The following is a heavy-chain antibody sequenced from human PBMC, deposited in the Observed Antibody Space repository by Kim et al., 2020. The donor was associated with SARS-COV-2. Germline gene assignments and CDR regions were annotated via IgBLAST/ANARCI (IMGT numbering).Heavy chain of an antibody. D-gene: IGHD3-16*01. V-gene: IGHV1-18*01. CDR3: ARSMFDYSWGTSLKKEVS. CDR2: ISPFKSNG. Sequence: ASVKVSCKTSGYPFSSFSITWVRQAPGQGLEWMGWISPFKSNGTYPQRFQGRLTMSTDISTSTAYMELRSLRSDDTAVYYCARSMFDYSWGTSLKKEVSWGQGTQLSVSS. CDR1: GYPFSSFS. J-gene: IGHJ5*02.